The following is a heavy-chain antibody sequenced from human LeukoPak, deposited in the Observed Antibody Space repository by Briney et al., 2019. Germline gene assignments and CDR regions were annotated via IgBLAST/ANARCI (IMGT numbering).Heavy chain of an antibody. J-gene: IGHJ4*02. Sequence: GESLKISCKGSGYTFTNSWIAWVRQMPGKGLEWMGIIYPGDSNTRYSPSFQGQVTVSADKSISTAYLQWSSLKASDTAMYYCAKLLGGASHPGFDYWGQGTLVTVSS. CDR3: AKLLGGASHPGFDY. CDR2: IYPGDSNT. D-gene: IGHD3-10*01. CDR1: GYTFTNSW. V-gene: IGHV5-51*01.